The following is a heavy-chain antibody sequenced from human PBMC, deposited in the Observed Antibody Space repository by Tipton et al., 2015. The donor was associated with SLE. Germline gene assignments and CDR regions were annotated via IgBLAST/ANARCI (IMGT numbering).Heavy chain of an antibody. J-gene: IGHJ5*02. V-gene: IGHV4-4*07. Sequence: TLSLTCTVSGGSLTTNYWSWIRRFAGEGLEGLGRVHSSGRTTYSPSLSSRVTVSVDTSKNQFSLKLTSVIVADTAVYYCARTNGGGATFLYHWGQGNPVTVSS. CDR2: VHSSGRT. D-gene: IGHD7-27*01. CDR3: ARTNGGGATFLYH. CDR1: GGSLTTNY.